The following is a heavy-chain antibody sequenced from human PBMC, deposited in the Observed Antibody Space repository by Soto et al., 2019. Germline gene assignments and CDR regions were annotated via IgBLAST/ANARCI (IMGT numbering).Heavy chain of an antibody. CDR2: IFYNGTA. V-gene: IGHV4-61*01. CDR1: GGSVSSGSFH. D-gene: IGHD6-19*01. Sequence: VQLQQSGPGLVKPSETLSLTCSVSGGSVSSGSFHWSWIRESPGKGLQFIGSIFYNGTANYSPSLKNRVTISMDTSQSQFSLKLVSVAAADTAVYYCARIGGWYDIDFWGQGNLVTVSS. CDR3: ARIGGWYDIDF. J-gene: IGHJ4*02.